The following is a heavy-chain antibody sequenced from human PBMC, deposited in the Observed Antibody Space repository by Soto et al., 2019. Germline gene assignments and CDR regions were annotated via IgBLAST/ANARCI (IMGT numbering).Heavy chain of an antibody. D-gene: IGHD6-13*01. CDR1: GGSISSSSYY. CDR2: IYYSGST. V-gene: IGHV4-39*01. CDR3: ARQLATAGKVGRYYYYGMDV. J-gene: IGHJ6*02. Sequence: SETLSLTCTVSGGSISSSSYYWGWIRQPPGKGLEWIGSIYYSGSTYYNPSLKSRVTISVDTSKNQFSLKLSSVTAADTAVYYCARQLATAGKVGRYYYYGMDVWGQGTTVTVSS.